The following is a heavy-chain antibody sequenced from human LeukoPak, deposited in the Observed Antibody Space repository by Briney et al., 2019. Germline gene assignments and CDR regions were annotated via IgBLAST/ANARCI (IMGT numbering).Heavy chain of an antibody. Sequence: GGSLRLSCAASGFTFSSYAMSWVRQAPGKGLEWVSAISGSGGSTYYADPVKGRFTISRDNSKNTLYLQMNSLRAEDTAVYYCAKDPSSSGGPNNWFAPGGQGTLVTVSS. J-gene: IGHJ5*02. CDR2: ISGSGGST. CDR3: AKDPSSSGGPNNWFAP. CDR1: GFTFSSYA. V-gene: IGHV3-23*01. D-gene: IGHD3-22*01.